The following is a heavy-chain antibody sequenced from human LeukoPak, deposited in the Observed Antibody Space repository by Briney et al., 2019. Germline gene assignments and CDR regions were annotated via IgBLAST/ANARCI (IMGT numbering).Heavy chain of an antibody. Sequence: SETLSLTCTVSGGSISSYYWSWIRQPPGKGLEWIGYIYYSGSTNYNPSLKSRVTISVDTSKNQFSLKLSSVTAADTAVYYCARARDEYSSSWYVYFDYWGQGTLSPSPQ. D-gene: IGHD6-13*01. V-gene: IGHV4-59*01. CDR1: GGSISSYY. CDR3: ARARDEYSSSWYVYFDY. CDR2: IYYSGST. J-gene: IGHJ4*02.